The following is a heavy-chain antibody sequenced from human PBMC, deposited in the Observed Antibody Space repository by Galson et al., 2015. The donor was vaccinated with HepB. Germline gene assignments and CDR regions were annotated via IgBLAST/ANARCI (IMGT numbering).Heavy chain of an antibody. D-gene: IGHD3-3*01. J-gene: IGHJ5*02. CDR1: GYTFTSYA. CDR2: INTNTGNP. CDR3: ARDLLRFLEWFHDHNWFDP. V-gene: IGHV7-4-1*02. Sequence: SVKVSCKVSGYTFTSYAMNWVRQAPGQGLEWMGWINTNTGNPTYAQGFTGRFVFSLDTSVSTAYLQISSLKAEDTAVYYCARDLLRFLEWFHDHNWFDPWGQGTLVTVSS.